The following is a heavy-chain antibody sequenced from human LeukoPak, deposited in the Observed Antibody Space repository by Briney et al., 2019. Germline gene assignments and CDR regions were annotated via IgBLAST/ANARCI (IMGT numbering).Heavy chain of an antibody. CDR2: IKQDGSEK. Sequence: GGSLRLSCAASGFIFSSSWMSWVRQAPGKGLEWVANIKQDGSEKYYVDSVKGRFTISRDNAKNSLFLQMNSLRAEDTAVYYCARVLRYCSGGNCYSGGLGYMDVWGKGTTVTISS. CDR3: ARVLRYCSGGNCYSGGLGYMDV. J-gene: IGHJ6*03. D-gene: IGHD2-15*01. V-gene: IGHV3-7*03. CDR1: GFIFSSSW.